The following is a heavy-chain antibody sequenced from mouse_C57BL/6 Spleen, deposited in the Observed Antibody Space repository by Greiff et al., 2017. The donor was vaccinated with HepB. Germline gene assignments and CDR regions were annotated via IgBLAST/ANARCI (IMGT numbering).Heavy chain of an antibody. CDR2: IYPGNSDT. CDR1: VYTFTSYW. D-gene: IGHD3-2*02. CDR3: TRSSSGYGYAMDY. V-gene: IGHV1-5*01. J-gene: IGHJ4*01. Sequence: VQLQQSGTVLPRPGASVKMSCKTSVYTFTSYWMHWVKQRPGQGLEWIGAIYPGNSDTSYNQKFKGKAKLTAVTSASTAYMELSSLTNEDSAVYYCTRSSSGYGYAMDYWGQGTSVTVSS.